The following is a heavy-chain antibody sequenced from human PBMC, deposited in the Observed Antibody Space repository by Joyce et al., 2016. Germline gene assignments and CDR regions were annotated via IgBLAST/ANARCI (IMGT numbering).Heavy chain of an antibody. V-gene: IGHV4-59*01. CDR2: IAYSGST. J-gene: IGHJ6*03. D-gene: IGHD4-17*01. Sequence: QVQLQESGPGLVKPSETLSLTCSVSGGSRSNYYWSWIRQPPGKGLEWIVQIAYSGSTNYNPSLKSRVTISVDTSKNQFSLKLKSVTAADTAIYYCARVPVTTYYYYYYMDVWGKGTTVTVSS. CDR1: GGSRSNYY. CDR3: ARVPVTTYYYYYYMDV.